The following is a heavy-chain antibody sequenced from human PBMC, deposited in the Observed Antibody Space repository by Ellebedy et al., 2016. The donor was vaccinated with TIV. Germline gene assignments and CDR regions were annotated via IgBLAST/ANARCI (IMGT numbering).Heavy chain of an antibody. CDR1: GFTFSSYS. CDR3: AGLPAISDYFFHYYMDV. J-gene: IGHJ6*03. D-gene: IGHD2-15*01. CDR2: ISSGSNFK. Sequence: GGSLRLXXAASGFTFSSYSMNWVRQAPGKGLEWVSFISSGSNFKYYADSVKGRFTISRDNARNSLFLQMNSLRGEDTAVYYCAGLPAISDYFFHYYMDVWGKGTTVSVSS. V-gene: IGHV3-21*06.